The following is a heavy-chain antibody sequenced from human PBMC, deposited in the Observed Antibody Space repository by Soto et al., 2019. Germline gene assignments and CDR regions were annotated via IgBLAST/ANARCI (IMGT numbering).Heavy chain of an antibody. CDR3: ARKYVSSSWYHPHY. V-gene: IGHV1-18*01. D-gene: IGHD6-13*01. J-gene: IGHJ4*02. CDR2: ISAYNGNT. Sequence: ASVKVSCKASGYTFTSYDIIWVRQAPGQGLEWMGWISAYNGNTNYAQKLQGRVTMTTDTSTSTAYMELRSLRSDDTAVYYCARKYVSSSWYHPHYWGQGTLVTVSS. CDR1: GYTFTSYD.